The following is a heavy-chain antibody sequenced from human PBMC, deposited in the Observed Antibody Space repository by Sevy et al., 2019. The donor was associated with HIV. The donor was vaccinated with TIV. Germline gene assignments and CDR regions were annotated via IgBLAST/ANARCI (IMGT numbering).Heavy chain of an antibody. CDR2: FDPEDDET. D-gene: IGHD6-19*01. J-gene: IGHJ4*02. CDR1: GYTLTELS. CDR3: AKDEGYSSGWYYFDY. Sequence: ASVKVSCKVSGYTLTELSMHWVRQAPGKGLEWMGTFDPEDDETIYAQKFQGRVTMTEDTSTDTAYMELNSLRAEDTAVYYCAKDEGYSSGWYYFDYWGQGTLVTVSS. V-gene: IGHV1-24*01.